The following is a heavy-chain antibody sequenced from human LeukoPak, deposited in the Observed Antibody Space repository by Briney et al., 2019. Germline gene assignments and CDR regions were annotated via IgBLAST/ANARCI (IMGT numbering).Heavy chain of an antibody. D-gene: IGHD6-13*01. CDR3: ARVVAAAGTDAFDI. V-gene: IGHV4-59*08. J-gene: IGHJ3*02. CDR1: GGSISSYY. Sequence: SETLSLTCTVSGGSISSYYWSWIRQPPGKGLELIGYIYHSGSSNHNPSLKSRVTISVDTSKKQFSLKLSSVTAADTAVYYCARVVAAAGTDAFDIWGQGTMVTVSS. CDR2: IYHSGSS.